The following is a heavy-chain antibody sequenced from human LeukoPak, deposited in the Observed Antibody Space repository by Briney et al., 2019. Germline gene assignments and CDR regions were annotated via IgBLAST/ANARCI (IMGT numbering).Heavy chain of an antibody. CDR3: ARARIAAAGTYFDY. CDR2: IYYSGST. V-gene: IGHV4-59*08. J-gene: IGHJ4*02. D-gene: IGHD6-13*01. Sequence: SETLSLTCTVPGGSISSYYWSWIRQPPGKGLEWIGYIYYSGSTNYNPSLMSRVTISVDTSKNQFSLKLSSVTAADTAVYYCARARIAAAGTYFDYWGQGTLVTVSS. CDR1: GGSISSYY.